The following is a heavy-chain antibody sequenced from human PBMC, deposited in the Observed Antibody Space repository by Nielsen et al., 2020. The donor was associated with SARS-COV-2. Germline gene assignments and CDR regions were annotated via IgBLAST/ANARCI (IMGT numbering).Heavy chain of an antibody. CDR2: IYYSGST. Sequence: SETLSLTCAVYGGSFSGYYWSWIRQPPGKGLEWIGYIYYSGSTNYNPSLKSRVTISVDTSKNQFSLKLSSVTAADTAVYYCARNEWYIVVVPGVMDVWGKGTTVTVSS. D-gene: IGHD2-2*01. CDR3: ARNEWYIVVVPGVMDV. CDR1: GGSFSGYY. V-gene: IGHV4-59*01. J-gene: IGHJ6*03.